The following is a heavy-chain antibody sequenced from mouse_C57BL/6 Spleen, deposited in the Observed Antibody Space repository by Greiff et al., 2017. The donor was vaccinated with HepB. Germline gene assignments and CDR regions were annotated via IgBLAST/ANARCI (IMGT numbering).Heavy chain of an antibody. Sequence: VQLQQSGAELVRPGASVKLSCTASGFNIKDDYMHWVKQRPEQGLEWIGWIDPENGDTEYASKFQGKATITADTSSNTAYLQLSSLTSEDTAVYYCTTIYYGSSPFYAMDYWGQGTSVTVSS. J-gene: IGHJ4*01. V-gene: IGHV14-4*01. CDR1: GFNIKDDY. D-gene: IGHD1-1*01. CDR2: IDPENGDT. CDR3: TTIYYGSSPFYAMDY.